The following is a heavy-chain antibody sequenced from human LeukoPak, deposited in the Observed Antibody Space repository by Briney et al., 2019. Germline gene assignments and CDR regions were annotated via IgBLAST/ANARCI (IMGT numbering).Heavy chain of an antibody. CDR3: ARLLERRPDAFDI. V-gene: IGHV5-51*01. D-gene: IGHD1-1*01. J-gene: IGHJ3*02. Sequence: GESLKISGKGSGYSFTSYWIGWVRQMPGKGLEWMGIIYPGDSDTRYSPSFQGQVAISADKSISTAYLQWSSLKASDTAMYYCARLLERRPDAFDIWGQGTMVTVSS. CDR1: GYSFTSYW. CDR2: IYPGDSDT.